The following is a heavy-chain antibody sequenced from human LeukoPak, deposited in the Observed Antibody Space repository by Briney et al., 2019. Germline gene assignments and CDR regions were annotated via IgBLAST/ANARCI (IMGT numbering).Heavy chain of an antibody. CDR3: AREGDYYDSSGYYEALDY. V-gene: IGHV3-30*01. CDR2: ISYDGGNK. J-gene: IGHJ4*02. D-gene: IGHD3-22*01. Sequence: GGSLRLSCAPSGFTLTSYATHTVCHAPRKGLGRGALISYDGGNKDYADSVKGRLTISRDNSKNTLYLQMNSLRAEDTAVYYCAREGDYYDSSGYYEALDYWGQGTLVTVSS. CDR1: GFTLTSYA.